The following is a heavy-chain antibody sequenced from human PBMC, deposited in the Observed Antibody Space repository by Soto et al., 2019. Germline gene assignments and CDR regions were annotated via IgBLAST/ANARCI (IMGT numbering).Heavy chain of an antibody. CDR2: IYYSGST. Sequence: QVQLQESGPGLVKPSETLSLTCTVSGGSISSYYWSWIRQPPGKGLEWIGYIYYSGSTNYNPSLKSRVTISVDTSKNQFSLKLSSVTAADTAVYYCARSIAGITIFGVVQINWFDPWGQGILVTVSS. CDR1: GGSISSYY. V-gene: IGHV4-59*08. J-gene: IGHJ5*02. CDR3: ARSIAGITIFGVVQINWFDP. D-gene: IGHD3-3*01.